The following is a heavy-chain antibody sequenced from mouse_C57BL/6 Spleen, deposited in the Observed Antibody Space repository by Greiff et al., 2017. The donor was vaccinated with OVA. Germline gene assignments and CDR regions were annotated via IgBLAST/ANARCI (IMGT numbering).Heavy chain of an antibody. D-gene: IGHD1-1*01. J-gene: IGHJ1*03. CDR2: ISSGGSYT. CDR3: ARQNCYGSSREDWYFDV. V-gene: IGHV5-6*01. CDR1: GFTFSSYG. Sequence: EVMLVESGGDLVKPGGSLKLSCAASGFTFSSYGMSWVRQTPDKRLEWVATISSGGSYTYYPDSVKGRFTISRDNAKNTLYLQMSSLKSEDTAMYYCARQNCYGSSREDWYFDVWGTGTTVTVSS.